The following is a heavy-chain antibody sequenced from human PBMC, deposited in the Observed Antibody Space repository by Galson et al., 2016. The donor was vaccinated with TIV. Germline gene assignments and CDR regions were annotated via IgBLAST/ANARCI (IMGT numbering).Heavy chain of an antibody. CDR3: ARDYPIMSTTTLDL. CDR1: GYIFTNFY. J-gene: IGHJ4*01. D-gene: IGHD2-2*01. Sequence: SVKVSCKASGYIFTNFYLHWVRQAPGQGLEWMGIMNPDSGTTTYAQKFQGRITMTRDTSTSTSYMEVRSLRSEDTALYFFARDYPIMSTTTLDLWCQGTLVTVSS. V-gene: IGHV1-46*01. CDR2: MNPDSGTT.